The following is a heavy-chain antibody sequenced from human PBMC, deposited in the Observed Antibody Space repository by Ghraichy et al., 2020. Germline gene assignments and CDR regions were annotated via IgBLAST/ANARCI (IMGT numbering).Heavy chain of an antibody. D-gene: IGHD5-12*01. CDR3: ARVATTEYYYYYGMDV. CDR2: ISSSSSYI. Sequence: GGSLRLSCAASGFTFSSYSMNWVRQAPGKGLEWVSSISSSSSYIYYADSVKGRFTISRDNAKNSLYLQMNSLRAEDTAVYYCARVATTEYYYYYGMDVWGQGTTVTVSS. CDR1: GFTFSSYS. V-gene: IGHV3-21*01. J-gene: IGHJ6*02.